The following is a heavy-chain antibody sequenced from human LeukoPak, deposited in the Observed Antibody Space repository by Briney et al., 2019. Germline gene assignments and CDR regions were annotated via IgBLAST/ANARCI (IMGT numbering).Heavy chain of an antibody. CDR3: ALRLADFYYYGMDV. J-gene: IGHJ6*02. CDR2: MNPNSGNT. Sequence: ASVKVPCKASGYTFTSYDINWVRQATGQGLEWMGWMNPNSGNTGYAQKFQGRVTMTRNTSISTAYMELSSLRSEDTAVYYCALRLADFYYYGMDVWGQGTTVTVSS. CDR1: GYTFTSYD. D-gene: IGHD3-3*01. V-gene: IGHV1-8*01.